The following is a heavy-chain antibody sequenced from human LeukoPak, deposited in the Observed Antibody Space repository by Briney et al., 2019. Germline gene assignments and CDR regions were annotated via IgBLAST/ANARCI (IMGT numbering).Heavy chain of an antibody. CDR2: ISGSGGST. Sequence: PGGSLRLSCAASGFTFSSDAMSWVRQAPGKGLEWVSAISGSGGSTYYADSVKGRFTISRDNAKNSLYLQMNSLRAEDTAVYYCAGSWSPYDAFDIWGQGTMVSVSS. CDR3: AGSWSPYDAFDI. CDR1: GFTFSSDA. D-gene: IGHD6-13*01. J-gene: IGHJ3*02. V-gene: IGHV3-23*01.